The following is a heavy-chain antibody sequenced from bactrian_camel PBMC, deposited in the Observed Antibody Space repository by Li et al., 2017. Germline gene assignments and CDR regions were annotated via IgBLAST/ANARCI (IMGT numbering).Heavy chain of an antibody. D-gene: IGHD6*01. CDR1: DYTYGDIC. CDR2: IERDGQT. Sequence: HVQLVESGGDSVQAGGSLRLSCTVSDYTYGDICMGWFRQTPGQEREGVALIERDGQTCYGDSVKGRFTISQDNAKNTLYLQMNNLQPEDTAMYYCAADVGSMSGNCQPNYWGQGTQVTVS. J-gene: IGHJ4*01. V-gene: IGHV3S55*01. CDR3: AADVGSMSGNCQPNY.